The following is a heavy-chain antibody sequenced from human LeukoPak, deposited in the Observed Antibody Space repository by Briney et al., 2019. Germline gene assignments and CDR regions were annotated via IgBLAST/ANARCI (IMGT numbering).Heavy chain of an antibody. CDR2: TYYRSKWSN. Sequence: SQTLSLTCAISGDSVSSNIAAWHWIRQSPSRGLEWLGRTYYRSKWSNDYAVSVQSRITINPDTSKNQFSLQLSSVTPEDTAVYYWARGAYNSVWSWGQGTLVTVSS. D-gene: IGHD6-19*01. V-gene: IGHV6-1*01. CDR3: ARGAYNSVWS. CDR1: GDSVSSNIAA. J-gene: IGHJ5*02.